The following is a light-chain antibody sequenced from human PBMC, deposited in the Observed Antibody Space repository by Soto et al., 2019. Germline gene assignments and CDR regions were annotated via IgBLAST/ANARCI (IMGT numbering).Light chain of an antibody. Sequence: QSVLSQPPSASGTPGQRVSMPCSGSSSNIGGNYVYWYQQLPGTAPKLLIYVNDQRPSGVPDRFSGSKSGTSASLAISGLRSEDEADYYCATWDDSLSSVVFGGGTKLTVL. V-gene: IGLV1-47*01. CDR1: SSNIGGNY. CDR2: VND. CDR3: ATWDDSLSSVV. J-gene: IGLJ2*01.